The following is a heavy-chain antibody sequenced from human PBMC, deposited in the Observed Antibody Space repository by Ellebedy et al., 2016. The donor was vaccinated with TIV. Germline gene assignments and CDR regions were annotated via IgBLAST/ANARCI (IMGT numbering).Heavy chain of an antibody. Sequence: SETLSLTCTVSGGSISSYYWSRIRQPPGKGLEWIGYIYYSGSPTYNPSLRSRVTISVDTSKNQFSLRLTSVTAADTAVYYCARGRSSTLYGMDVWGQGTTVTVSS. D-gene: IGHD2-2*01. CDR3: ARGRSSTLYGMDV. J-gene: IGHJ6*02. CDR1: GGSISSYY. CDR2: IYYSGSP. V-gene: IGHV4-59*01.